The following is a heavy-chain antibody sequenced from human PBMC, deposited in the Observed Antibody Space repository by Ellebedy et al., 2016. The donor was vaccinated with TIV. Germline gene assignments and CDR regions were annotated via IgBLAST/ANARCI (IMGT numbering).Heavy chain of an antibody. V-gene: IGHV3-11*01. D-gene: IGHD2-2*01. CDR1: GFPFRDYY. J-gene: IGHJ3*02. Sequence: GESLKISCAASGFPFRDYYMSWIRQAPGKGLEWVAYFGASGTIIYNADSVKGRFTISRDNAKNSLYLQMSSLRVEDTAVYYCAGGYDSHGFDIWGQGTMVTVSS. CDR2: FGASGTII. CDR3: AGGYDSHGFDI.